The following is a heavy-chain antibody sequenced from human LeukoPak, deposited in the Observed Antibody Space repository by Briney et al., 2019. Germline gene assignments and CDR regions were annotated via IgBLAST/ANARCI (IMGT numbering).Heavy chain of an antibody. CDR1: GFTFSDYY. V-gene: IGHV3-11*04. CDR2: ISSSGSTI. Sequence: GGSLRLSCAASGFTFSDYYMSWIRQAPGKGLEWVSYISSSGSTIYYADSVKGRFTISRDNAKNSLYLQMNSLRAEDTAVYYCARWGDHGTRDAFDIWGQGTLVTVSS. J-gene: IGHJ3*02. D-gene: IGHD1-7*01. CDR3: ARWGDHGTRDAFDI.